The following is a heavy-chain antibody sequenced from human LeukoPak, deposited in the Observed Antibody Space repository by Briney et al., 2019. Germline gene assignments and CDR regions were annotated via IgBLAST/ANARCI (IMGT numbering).Heavy chain of an antibody. CDR2: VTGRGST. Sequence: GGSLRLSCAASGFTFSSYGMHWVRQAPGKGLDWVSAVTGRGSTKYADSVTGRFIISRDNSKNTLYLQMDSLRAEDTAVYYCAKDRYYDNSANHYESESWGQGTLVTVSS. D-gene: IGHD3-22*01. J-gene: IGHJ5*02. V-gene: IGHV3-23*01. CDR1: GFTFSSYG. CDR3: AKDRYYDNSANHYESES.